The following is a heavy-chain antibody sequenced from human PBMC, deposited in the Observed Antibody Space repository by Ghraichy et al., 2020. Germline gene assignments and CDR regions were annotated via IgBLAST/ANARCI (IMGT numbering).Heavy chain of an antibody. Sequence: SETLSLTCTVSGGSITYHHWSWIRQPPGKGLQWIGYVSSSAGTNYNPSLKSRVTISADTSKNQFSLNLSSVTAADTAIYYCTCTAGCHSSGKGTLVTVSS. CDR1: GGSITYHH. V-gene: IGHV4-59*11. CDR2: VSSSAGT. D-gene: IGHD2-15*01. J-gene: IGHJ5*02. CDR3: TCTAGCHS.